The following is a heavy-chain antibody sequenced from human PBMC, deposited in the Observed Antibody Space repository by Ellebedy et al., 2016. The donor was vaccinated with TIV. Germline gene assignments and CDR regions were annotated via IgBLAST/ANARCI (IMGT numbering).Heavy chain of an antibody. CDR3: AKDLVPSWYHQGGTTGTSDY. Sequence: GESLKISXAASGFTFSSYAMHWVRQAPGKGLEWVAVISYDGSNKYYADSVKGRFTISRDNSKNTLYLQMNSLRAEDTAVYYCAKDLVPSWYHQGGTTGTSDYWGQGTLVTVSS. CDR1: GFTFSSYA. J-gene: IGHJ4*02. V-gene: IGHV3-30-3*01. D-gene: IGHD1-7*01. CDR2: ISYDGSNK.